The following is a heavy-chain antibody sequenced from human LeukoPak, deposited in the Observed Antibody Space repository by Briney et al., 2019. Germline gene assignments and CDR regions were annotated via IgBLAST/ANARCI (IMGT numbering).Heavy chain of an antibody. J-gene: IGHJ5*02. CDR2: IVVGSGNT. CDR1: GFTFTSSA. Sequence: ASVKVSCKASGFTFTSSAMQWVRQARGQRLEWIGWIVVGSGNTNYAQKFQERVTITRDMSTSTVYMELSSLRSEDTAVYYCARDPLYDSSGYYYGLDPWGQGTLVTVSS. D-gene: IGHD3-22*01. V-gene: IGHV1-58*02. CDR3: ARDPLYDSSGYYYGLDP.